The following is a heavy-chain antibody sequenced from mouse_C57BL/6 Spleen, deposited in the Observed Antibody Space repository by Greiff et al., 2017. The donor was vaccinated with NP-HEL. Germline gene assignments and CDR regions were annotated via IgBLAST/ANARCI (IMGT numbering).Heavy chain of an antibody. CDR2: IWTGGGT. CDR1: GFSLTSYA. CDR3: ARIPGYGSSYWYFDV. J-gene: IGHJ1*03. V-gene: IGHV2-9-1*01. Sequence: VKLMESGPGLVAPSQSLSITCTVSGFSLTSYAISWVRQPPGKGLEWLGVIWTGGGTNYNSALKSRLSISKDNSKSQVFLKMNSLQTDDTARYYWARIPGYGSSYWYFDVWGTGTTVTVSS. D-gene: IGHD1-1*01.